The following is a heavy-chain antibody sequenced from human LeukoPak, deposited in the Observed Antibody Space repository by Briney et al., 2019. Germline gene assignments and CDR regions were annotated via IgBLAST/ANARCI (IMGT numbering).Heavy chain of an antibody. Sequence: PSETLSLTCTVSGGSISSGSYYWSWIRQPAGKGLEWIGRIYTSGSTNYNPSLKSRVTISVDTSKNQFSLKLSSVTAADTAVYYCAILRAYCGGDCYSSFDYWGQGTLDTVSS. J-gene: IGHJ4*02. D-gene: IGHD2-21*02. CDR2: IYTSGST. CDR1: GGSISSGSYY. V-gene: IGHV4-61*02. CDR3: AILRAYCGGDCYSSFDY.